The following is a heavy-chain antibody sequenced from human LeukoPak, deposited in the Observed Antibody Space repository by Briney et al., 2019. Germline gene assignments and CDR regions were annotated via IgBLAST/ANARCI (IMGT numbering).Heavy chain of an antibody. V-gene: IGHV3-23*01. CDR3: AKGGTYYYDSSGYYY. CDR2: ISGSGGST. CDR1: GFTFFSYA. Sequence: PGGSLRLSCAASGFTFFSYAMSWVPQAPGKGLEWVSAISGSGGSTYYADSVKGWFTISRDNSTKKRYLQMISLRAEDTAVYYCAKGGTYYYDSSGYYYWGQGTLVTVSS. J-gene: IGHJ4*02. D-gene: IGHD3-22*01.